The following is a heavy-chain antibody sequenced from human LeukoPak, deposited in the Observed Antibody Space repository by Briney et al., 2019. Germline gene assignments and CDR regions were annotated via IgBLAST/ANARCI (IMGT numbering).Heavy chain of an antibody. J-gene: IGHJ4*02. CDR3: ARDRKVATQD. CDR2: IYSGGST. CDR1: GFTVSSNY. D-gene: IGHD5-12*01. V-gene: IGHV3-66*01. Sequence: GGSLRLSCAASGFTVSSNYMSWVCQAPGKGLEWVSVIYSGGSTYYADSVKGRFTIFRDNSKNTLYLQMNSLRAEDTAVYYCARDRKVATQDWGQGTLVTVSS.